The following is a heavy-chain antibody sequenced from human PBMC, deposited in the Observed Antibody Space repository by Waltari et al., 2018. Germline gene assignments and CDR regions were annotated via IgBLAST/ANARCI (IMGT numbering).Heavy chain of an antibody. Sequence: QVQLQESGPGLVKPSETLSLTCTVSGGSISSYYWSWIRQPPGKGLEWIGYIDYSGRTNYNPSLKSRVTISVDTSKNQFSLKLSSVTAADTAVYYCARSGYYDRGGYYGMDVWGQGTTVTVSS. V-gene: IGHV4-59*01. CDR3: ARSGYYDRGGYYGMDV. CDR1: GGSISSYY. J-gene: IGHJ6*02. D-gene: IGHD3-3*01. CDR2: IDYSGRT.